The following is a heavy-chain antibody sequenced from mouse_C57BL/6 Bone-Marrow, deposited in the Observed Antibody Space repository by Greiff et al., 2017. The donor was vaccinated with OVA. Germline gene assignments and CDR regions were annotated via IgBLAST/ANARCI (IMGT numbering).Heavy chain of an antibody. CDR2: IDPEDGDT. Sequence: EVQLQQSGAELVRPGASVKLSCTASGFNIKDYYMHWVKQRPEQGLEWIGRIDPEDGDTDYAPKFQGKATMTADTSSNTAYLQLSSLTSEDTAVYYCTVYYGSSYWYFDVWGTGTTVTVSS. CDR3: TVYYGSSYWYFDV. J-gene: IGHJ1*03. V-gene: IGHV14-1*01. D-gene: IGHD1-1*01. CDR1: GFNIKDYY.